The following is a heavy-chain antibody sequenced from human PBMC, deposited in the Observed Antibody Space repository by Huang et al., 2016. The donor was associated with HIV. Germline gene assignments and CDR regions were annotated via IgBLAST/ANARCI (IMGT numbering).Heavy chain of an antibody. J-gene: IGHJ4*02. CDR1: GGTFSSYA. V-gene: IGHV1-69*13. CDR2: IIPMFGTA. D-gene: IGHD3-22*01. Sequence: VQLVQSGAEVKKPGSSVKVSCKASGGTFSSYAISWVRQAPGQGLGGMGGIIPMFGTANYAQKCQGRVTITADESTSAAYMELRSLRSEETAVYYCARARGYYDSSVSYYFDYWGQGTLVTVSS. CDR3: ARARGYYDSSVSYYFDY.